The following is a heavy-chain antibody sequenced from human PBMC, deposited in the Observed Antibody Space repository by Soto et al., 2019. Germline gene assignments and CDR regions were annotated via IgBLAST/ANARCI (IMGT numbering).Heavy chain of an antibody. CDR3: AKDPNGNYIGGFEM. J-gene: IGHJ3*02. Sequence: GGSLRLSCSGSGFTFANFAMSWVRQAPGGGLQWVSGITVGGSTYYADSVEGRFRISRDNFRDTLSLHMSGLRVEDTAIYYCAKDPNGNYIGGFEMCGQGTLVTVS. V-gene: IGHV3-23*01. CDR2: ITVGGST. CDR1: GFTFANFA. D-gene: IGHD1-7*01.